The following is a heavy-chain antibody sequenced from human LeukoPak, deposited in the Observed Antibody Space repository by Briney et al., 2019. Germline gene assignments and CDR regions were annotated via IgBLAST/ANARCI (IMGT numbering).Heavy chain of an antibody. V-gene: IGHV5-10-1*01. Sequence: GESLKISCKGSGYSFTSYWISWVRQMPGKGLEWMGRIDPSDSYTNYSPSFQGHVTISADKSIGTAYLQWSSLKASDTAMYYCAVGTYYYDSSGYYGGRLAEYFQHWGQGTLVTVPS. CDR1: GYSFTSYW. D-gene: IGHD3-22*01. J-gene: IGHJ1*01. CDR2: IDPSDSYT. CDR3: AVGTYYYDSSGYYGGRLAEYFQH.